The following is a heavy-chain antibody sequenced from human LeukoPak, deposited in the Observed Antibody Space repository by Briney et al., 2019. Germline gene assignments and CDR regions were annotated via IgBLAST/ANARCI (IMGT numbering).Heavy chain of an antibody. CDR2: INPSGGST. J-gene: IGHJ4*02. D-gene: IGHD3-22*01. CDR3: ARGGDYYYDSSGYYFDY. V-gene: IGHV1-46*01. CDR1: GYTFTSYG. Sequence: ASVKVSCKASGYTFTSYGISWVRQAPGQGLEWMGIINPSGGSTSYAQKFQGRVTMTRDTSTSTVYMELSSLRSEDTAVYYCARGGDYYYDSSGYYFDYWGQGTLVTVSS.